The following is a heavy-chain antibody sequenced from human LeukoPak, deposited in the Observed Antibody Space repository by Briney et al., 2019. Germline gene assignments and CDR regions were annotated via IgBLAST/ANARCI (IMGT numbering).Heavy chain of an antibody. D-gene: IGHD3-9*01. J-gene: IGHJ5*02. Sequence: GGSLRLSCAASVFTVSSNYMSWVRQAPGKGLEWVSVIYSGGSTYYADSVKGRFTITRDNSKNTLYLQMNSLRAEDIAVDYCASSLLYYDILTGYYPFFSWGQGTLVTVSS. CDR1: VFTVSSNY. CDR2: IYSGGST. V-gene: IGHV3-66*01. CDR3: ASSLLYYDILTGYYPFFS.